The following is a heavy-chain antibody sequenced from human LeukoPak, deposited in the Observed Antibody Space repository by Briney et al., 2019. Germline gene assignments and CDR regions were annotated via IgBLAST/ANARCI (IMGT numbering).Heavy chain of an antibody. D-gene: IGHD3-22*01. CDR2: IYSGGST. CDR1: GVTVSSNS. Sequence: GGSLRLSCTVSGVTVSSNSMSWVRQAPGKGLEWVSFIYSGGSTHNSDSVKGRFTISRDNSKNTLYLQMNSLRAEDTAVYYCARRAGDYSHPYDYWGQGTLVTVSS. V-gene: IGHV3-53*01. J-gene: IGHJ4*02. CDR3: ARRAGDYSHPYDY.